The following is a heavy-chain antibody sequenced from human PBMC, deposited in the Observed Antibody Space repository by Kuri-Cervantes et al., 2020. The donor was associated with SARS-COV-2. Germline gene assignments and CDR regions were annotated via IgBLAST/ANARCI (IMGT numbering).Heavy chain of an antibody. CDR3: AKGIAVAGTGGFDY. D-gene: IGHD6-19*01. J-gene: IGHJ4*02. Sequence: GESLKISCAASGFTFSNYGMHWVRQAPGKGLEWVAFIRYEGISKYYVDSVKGRFTISRDNPKNTLFLHMNSLRVEDTAVYYCAKGIAVAGTGGFDYWGQGTLVTVSS. CDR2: IRYEGISK. V-gene: IGHV3-30*02. CDR1: GFTFSNYG.